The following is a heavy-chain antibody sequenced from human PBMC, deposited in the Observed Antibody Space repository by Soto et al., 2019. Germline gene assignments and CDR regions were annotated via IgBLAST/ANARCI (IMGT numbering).Heavy chain of an antibody. CDR3: TRELDYYDSSGFGIFDY. CDR2: IRSKAYGGTT. D-gene: IGHD3-22*01. Sequence: PGGSLRLSCTASGFTFGDYAMSWFRQAPGKGLEWVGLIRSKAYGGTTEYAASVKGRFTISRDDSKSIAYLQMNSLKTEDTAVYYCTRELDYYDSSGFGIFDYWGQGTLVTVSS. CDR1: GFTFGDYA. V-gene: IGHV3-49*03. J-gene: IGHJ4*02.